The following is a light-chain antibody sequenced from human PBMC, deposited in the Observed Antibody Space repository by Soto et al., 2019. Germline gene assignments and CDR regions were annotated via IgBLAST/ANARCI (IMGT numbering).Light chain of an antibody. CDR3: QQSYSTPPWT. CDR2: AAS. V-gene: IGKV1-39*01. J-gene: IGKJ1*01. CDR1: QSISSY. Sequence: DIQMTQSPSSLSASVGDRVTITCRASQSISSYLNWYQQKPGKAPKLLIYAASSLQSGVPSRFSGSGSGTDFTLTISSLQPEDFATYYCQQSYSTPPWTFGQGTKADSK.